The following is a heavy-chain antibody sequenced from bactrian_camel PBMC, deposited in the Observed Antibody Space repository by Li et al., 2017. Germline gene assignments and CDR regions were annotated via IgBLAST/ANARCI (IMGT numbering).Heavy chain of an antibody. V-gene: IGHV3S53*01. Sequence: HVQLVESGGGSVQPGGSLRLSCTASRSAFDVGWYRQAPGKECEGVAAIDSDGTTYAESVKGRFTISKDIAENTLYLQMNSLKPEDTAVYYCAADDGERIRDCATVEEEDWDWYQGTQVTVS. CDR2: IDSDGT. CDR1: RSAFD. D-gene: IGHD1*01. J-gene: IGHJ4*01. CDR3: AADDGERIRDCATVEEEDWD.